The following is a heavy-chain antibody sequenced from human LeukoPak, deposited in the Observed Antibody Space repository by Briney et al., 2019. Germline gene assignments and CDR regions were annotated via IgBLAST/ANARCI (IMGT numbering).Heavy chain of an antibody. Sequence: ASVKVSCKASGGTFSSYAISWVRQAPGQGLEWMGGIIPIFGTANYAQKFQGRVTITADKSTSTAYMELSSLRSEDTAVYYCARERSGYSDTRFDYWGQGTLVTVSS. D-gene: IGHD3-22*01. CDR1: GGTFSSYA. CDR2: IIPIFGTA. V-gene: IGHV1-69*06. CDR3: ARERSGYSDTRFDY. J-gene: IGHJ4*02.